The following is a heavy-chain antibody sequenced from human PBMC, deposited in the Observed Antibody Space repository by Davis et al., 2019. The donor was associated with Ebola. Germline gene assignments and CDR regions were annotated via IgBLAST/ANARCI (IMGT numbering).Heavy chain of an antibody. D-gene: IGHD2-2*01. Sequence: SVKVSCKASGGTFSSYAISWVRQAPGQGLEWMGGIIPILGIANYAQKFQGRVTITADKSTSTAYMELSSLRSEDTAVYYCARHGFHSTNDFYGMDVWGQGTTATVSS. CDR3: ARHGFHSTNDFYGMDV. V-gene: IGHV1-69*10. CDR1: GGTFSSYA. CDR2: IIPILGIA. J-gene: IGHJ6*02.